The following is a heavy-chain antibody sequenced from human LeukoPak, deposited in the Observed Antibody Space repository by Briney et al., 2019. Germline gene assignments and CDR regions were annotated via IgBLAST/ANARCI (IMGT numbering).Heavy chain of an antibody. J-gene: IGHJ3*02. CDR3: ARVLRSSGWYDTFDI. Sequence: ASVKVSCKASGYTFTGYYMHWVRQAPGQGLEWMGRINPNSGGTNYAQKFQGRVTMTRDTSISTAYMELSRLRSDDTAEYYCARVLRSSGWYDTFDIWGQGTMVTVS. CDR1: GYTFTGYY. V-gene: IGHV1-2*06. CDR2: INPNSGGT. D-gene: IGHD6-19*01.